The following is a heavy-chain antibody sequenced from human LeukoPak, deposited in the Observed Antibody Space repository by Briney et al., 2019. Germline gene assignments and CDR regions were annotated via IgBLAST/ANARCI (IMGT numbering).Heavy chain of an antibody. Sequence: PSETLSLTCTVSGGSISSYYWSWIRQPAGKGLEWIGRIYTSGSTNYNPSLKSRLTMSVDTSKSQFSLKLSSVTAADTAVYYCARDLSGSYEFYIDYWGQGTLVTVSS. J-gene: IGHJ4*02. V-gene: IGHV4-4*07. CDR1: GGSISSYY. CDR2: IYTSGST. CDR3: ARDLSGSYEFYIDY. D-gene: IGHD1-26*01.